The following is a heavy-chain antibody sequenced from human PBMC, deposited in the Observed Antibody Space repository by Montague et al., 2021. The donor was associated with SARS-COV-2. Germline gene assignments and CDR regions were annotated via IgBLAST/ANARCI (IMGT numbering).Heavy chain of an antibody. V-gene: IGHV3-74*01. J-gene: IGHJ4*02. CDR1: GFTFRSYW. CDR3: VRPLWFGDSDYYFES. CDR2: IRSDGTST. D-gene: IGHD3-10*01. Sequence: SLRLSCAASGFTFRSYWMHWVRQAPGRGLVWVSRIRSDGTSTHYAASVKGRFILSRDNAKNTLSLEMTNLRVDDTAIYFCVRPLWFGDSDYYFESWGQGTLVSVSS.